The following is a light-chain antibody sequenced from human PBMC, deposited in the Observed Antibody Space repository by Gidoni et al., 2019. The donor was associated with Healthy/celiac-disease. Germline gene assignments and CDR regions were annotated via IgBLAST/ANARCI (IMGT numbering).Light chain of an antibody. CDR3: RQRSNFPLT. Sequence: EIVLTQSPATHSLSPGERATLSFRAGQSVSSYLAWYQRKPGQAPRLLIYDASNRATVTPARFSGSGSGTDFTLTISTLASEDFAFYYCRQRSNFPLTFGGGTKVEIK. CDR2: DAS. CDR1: QSVSSY. V-gene: IGKV3-11*01. J-gene: IGKJ4*01.